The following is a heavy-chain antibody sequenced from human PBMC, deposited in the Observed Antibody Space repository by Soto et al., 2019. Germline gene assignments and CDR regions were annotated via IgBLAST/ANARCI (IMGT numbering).Heavy chain of an antibody. CDR1: GDSVSSSDHC. J-gene: IGHJ4*02. Sequence: QLQLQESGPGVVKPSETLSLTCSVSGDSVSSSDHCWGWIRQPPGKGLEWIGSLCHTGRSYHKSSLTSRVTISVDTSKNHFSLKLKSVTDTDTAVYYCARQVQWLGAGDHWGQGTLVTVSS. D-gene: IGHD6-19*01. CDR2: LCHTGRS. V-gene: IGHV4-39*01. CDR3: ARQVQWLGAGDH.